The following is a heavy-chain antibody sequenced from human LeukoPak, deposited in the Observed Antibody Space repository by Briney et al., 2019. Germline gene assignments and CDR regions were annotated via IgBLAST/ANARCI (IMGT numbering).Heavy chain of an antibody. CDR2: INHSGST. D-gene: IGHD3-3*01. CDR3: ARGSDFWGYYYYYYMDV. V-gene: IGHV4-34*01. J-gene: IGHJ6*03. Sequence: SETLSLTCAVYGGSFSGYYWSWIRQPPGKGLEWIGEINHSGSTSYNPSLKSRVTISVDTSKNQFSLKLSSVTAADTAVYYCARGSDFWGYYYYYYMDVWGKGTTVTVSS. CDR1: GGSFSGYY.